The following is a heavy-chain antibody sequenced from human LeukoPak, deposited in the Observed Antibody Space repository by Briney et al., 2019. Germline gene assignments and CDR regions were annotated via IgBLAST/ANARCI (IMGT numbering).Heavy chain of an antibody. CDR3: AQGLYGAAY. V-gene: IGHV3-21*01. CDR1: GFTFSSYS. CDR2: ISSSSSYI. Sequence: GGSLRLSCTASGFTFSSYSMNWVRQAPGKGLEWVSSISSSSSYIYYADSMKGRFTISRDNARSSLYLQMNSLRAEDTALYYCAQGLYGAAYWGQGTLVTVSS. D-gene: IGHD4-17*01. J-gene: IGHJ4*02.